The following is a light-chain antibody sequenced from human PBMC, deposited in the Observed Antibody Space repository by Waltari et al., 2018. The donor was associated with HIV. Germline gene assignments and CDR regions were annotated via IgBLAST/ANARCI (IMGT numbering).Light chain of an antibody. CDR1: SSNIGSNT. V-gene: IGLV1-44*01. CDR2: SNN. CDR3: AAWDDTLNVYV. J-gene: IGLJ1*01. Sequence: QSVLTQPPSASGTPGQRVTISCSGSSSNIGSNTVNWYQQLPGTAPKLPIYSNNQRPSGVPDRFSGSKSGTSASLAISGLQSEDEADYYCAAWDDTLNVYVFGTGTKVTVL.